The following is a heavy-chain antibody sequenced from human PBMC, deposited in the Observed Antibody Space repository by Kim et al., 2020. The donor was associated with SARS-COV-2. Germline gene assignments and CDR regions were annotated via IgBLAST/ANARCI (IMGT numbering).Heavy chain of an antibody. CDR3: ARPTFPYSSGWYGSYYYYGMDV. CDR2: INSDGSST. V-gene: IGHV3-74*01. J-gene: IGHJ6*02. CDR1: GFTFSSYW. D-gene: IGHD6-19*01. Sequence: GGSLRLSCAASGFTFSSYWMHWVRQAPGKGLVWVSRINSDGSSTSYADSVKGRFTISRDNAKNTLYLQMNSLRAEDTAVYYCARPTFPYSSGWYGSYYYYGMDVWGQGPTVTVSS.